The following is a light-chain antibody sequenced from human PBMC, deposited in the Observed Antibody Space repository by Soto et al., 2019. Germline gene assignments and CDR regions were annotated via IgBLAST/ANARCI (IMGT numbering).Light chain of an antibody. J-gene: IGKJ4*01. Sequence: EIVLPQSPATLSLSPGERATLSCRASQSVSSYLAWYQQRPGQAPRLLIYDASKRATGIPAKFSGSGSGTDFTLTISTLEPEDFAVYYCQQRSNWPPTFGGGTKVDI. CDR3: QQRSNWPPT. CDR1: QSVSSY. CDR2: DAS. V-gene: IGKV3-11*01.